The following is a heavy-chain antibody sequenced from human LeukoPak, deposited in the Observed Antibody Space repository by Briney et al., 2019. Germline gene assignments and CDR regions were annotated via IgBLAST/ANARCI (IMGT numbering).Heavy chain of an antibody. J-gene: IGHJ3*02. CDR1: GFTFSSYS. Sequence: GGSLRLSCAASGFTFSSYSMNWVRQAPGKGLEWVSSISSSSSYIYYADSVKGRFTISRDNAKNSLYLQVDSLRAEDTAVYYCARQALFMVRGLISAFDIWGQGTKVTVSS. V-gene: IGHV3-21*04. CDR3: ARQALFMVRGLISAFDI. CDR2: ISSSSSYI. D-gene: IGHD3-10*01.